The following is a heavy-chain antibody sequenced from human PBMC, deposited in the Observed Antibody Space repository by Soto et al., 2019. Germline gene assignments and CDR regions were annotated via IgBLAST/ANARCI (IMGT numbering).Heavy chain of an antibody. Sequence: SVKVSCKASGGTFSSYTISWVRQAPGQGLEWMGRIIPILGIANYAQKFQGRVTITADKSTSTAYMELSSLRSEDTAVYYCARSGDSSGRLFDYWGQGTLVTVSS. CDR2: IIPILGIA. D-gene: IGHD3-22*01. J-gene: IGHJ4*02. V-gene: IGHV1-69*02. CDR1: GGTFSSYT. CDR3: ARSGDSSGRLFDY.